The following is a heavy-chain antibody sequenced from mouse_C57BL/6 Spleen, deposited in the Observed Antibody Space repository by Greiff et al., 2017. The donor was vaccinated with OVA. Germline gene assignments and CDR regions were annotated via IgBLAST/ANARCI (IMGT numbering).Heavy chain of an antibody. D-gene: IGHD2-5*01. J-gene: IGHJ4*01. V-gene: IGHV2-2*01. CDR2: IWSGGST. Sequence: QVQLKQSGPGLVQPSQSLSITCTASGFSLTSYGVHWVRQSPGKGLEWLGVIWSGGSTDYNAAFISRLSISKANSKNQFFFKMNSLQADDTAIYYCARISYSNRYAMDYWGQGTSVTVSS. CDR1: GFSLTSYG. CDR3: ARISYSNRYAMDY.